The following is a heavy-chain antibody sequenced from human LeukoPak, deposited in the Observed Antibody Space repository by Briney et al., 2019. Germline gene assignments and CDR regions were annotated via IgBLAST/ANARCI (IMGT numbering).Heavy chain of an antibody. CDR3: ARHLVVGDTAFDS. CDR2: IYSSGST. V-gene: IGHV4-59*08. J-gene: IGHJ4*02. Sequence: SETLSLTCTVSGGSISRYYWSWIRQPPGKGLEWIGYIYSSGSTNYNPSLKSRVTISVDTSKNQFSLQPNSVTATDTAVYYCARHLVVGDTAFDSWGQGTLVTVSS. CDR1: GGSISRYY. D-gene: IGHD2-15*01.